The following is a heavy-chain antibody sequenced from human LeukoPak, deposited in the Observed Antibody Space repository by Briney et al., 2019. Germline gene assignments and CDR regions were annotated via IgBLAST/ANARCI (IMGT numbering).Heavy chain of an antibody. CDR1: GYSFSSHW. J-gene: IGHJ3*02. V-gene: IGHV5-51*01. CDR3: ARRPSYDFWSGYYGVDGLDI. D-gene: IGHD3-3*01. Sequence: GESLKISCKGSGYSFSSHWIGWVRQMPGKGLEWMGIIYPGDSDTRYSPSFQGQVTISADKSISTAYLQWNSLRASDTAMYYCARRPSYDFWSGYYGVDGLDIWGQGTMVTVSS. CDR2: IYPGDSDT.